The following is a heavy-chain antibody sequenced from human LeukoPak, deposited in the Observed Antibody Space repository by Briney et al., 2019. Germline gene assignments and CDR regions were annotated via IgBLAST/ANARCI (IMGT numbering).Heavy chain of an antibody. CDR2: ISYEGSNK. CDR1: GFTFSGYA. V-gene: IGHV3-30*18. CDR3: AKRGRGNFPHYFEY. Sequence: SCKASGFTFSGYAMHWGRQAPGKGRGWVAVISYEGSNKNFAGSVKGRFSISRDNSKNTLYLQMDRLRPEDAAVYYCAKRGRGNFPHYFEYWGQGTLVTVSS. D-gene: IGHD1-7*01. J-gene: IGHJ4*02.